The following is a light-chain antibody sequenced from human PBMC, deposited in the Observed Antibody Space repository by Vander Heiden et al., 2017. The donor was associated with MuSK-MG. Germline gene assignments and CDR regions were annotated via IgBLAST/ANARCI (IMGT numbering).Light chain of an antibody. CDR3: MQALQTLLT. J-gene: IGKJ4*01. CDR1: QSLLHRNRHNY. Sequence: DIVMTQSPLSLPVIPGQPASISCRSRQSLLHRNRHNYLAWYLQKPGQSPQLLIYLGSNRASGVPDRFSGSGSGTDFTLTISRVEAEDVGVYYCMQALQTLLTFGGGAKVEIK. V-gene: IGKV2-28*01. CDR2: LGS.